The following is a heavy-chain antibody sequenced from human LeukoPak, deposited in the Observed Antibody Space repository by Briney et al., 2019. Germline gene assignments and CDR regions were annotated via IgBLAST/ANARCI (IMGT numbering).Heavy chain of an antibody. CDR2: ISWNSGNI. D-gene: IGHD6-13*01. J-gene: IGHJ4*02. V-gene: IGHV3-9*01. Sequence: GGSLRLSCVASGFTFDDYGMHWVRQTPGKGLEWVSGISWNSGNIGYADSVKGRFTISRDNAKNSLYLQMNSLRAEDTAVYYCAGIDETYSSSWYVRLFDYWGQGTLVTVSS. CDR3: AGIDETYSSSWYVRLFDY. CDR1: GFTFDDYG.